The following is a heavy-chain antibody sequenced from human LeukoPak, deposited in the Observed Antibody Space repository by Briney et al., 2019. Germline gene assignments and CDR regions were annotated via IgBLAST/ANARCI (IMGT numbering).Heavy chain of an antibody. Sequence: QPGGSLRLSCAASGFTFGSYWMHWVRQAPGKGLVWVSRINSDGSTTTYADSVKGRLTISRDNARNTLYLQMNSLRAEDTAVYYCARLLGTTSDFDCWGQGTLVTVSS. D-gene: IGHD1-14*01. CDR2: INSDGSTT. CDR1: GFTFGSYW. J-gene: IGHJ4*02. V-gene: IGHV3-74*01. CDR3: ARLLGTTSDFDC.